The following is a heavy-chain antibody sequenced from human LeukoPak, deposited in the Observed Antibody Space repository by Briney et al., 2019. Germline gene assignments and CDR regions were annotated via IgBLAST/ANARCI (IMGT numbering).Heavy chain of an antibody. V-gene: IGHV1-8*01. J-gene: IGHJ6*02. CDR3: ARGRDYDFWSGYYFPVYYYYGMDA. D-gene: IGHD3-3*01. Sequence: ASVTVSCMASGYTFTSYDINWVRQATGQGLEWMGWMNPNSGNTGYAQKFQGRVTMTRNTSISTAYMELSSLRSEDTAVYYCARGRDYDFWSGYYFPVYYYYGMDAWGQGTTVTVSS. CDR1: GYTFTSYD. CDR2: MNPNSGNT.